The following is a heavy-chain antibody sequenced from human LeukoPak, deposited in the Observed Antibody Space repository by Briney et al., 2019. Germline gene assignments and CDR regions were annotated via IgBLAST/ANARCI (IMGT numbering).Heavy chain of an antibody. J-gene: IGHJ6*03. V-gene: IGHV3-23*01. CDR2: ISGSGGHT. D-gene: IGHD5-24*01. Sequence: GGSLRLSCEAPRITFSSHAMSWVRQAPGKGLQWVSLISGSGGHTYYGDSVKGRFTISRTNSKNTVYLQMSSLRAEDTAIYYCAKGGVATMRDGYNYYYYYMEVWGRGTTVTVSS. CDR3: AKGGVATMRDGYNYYYYYMEV. CDR1: RITFSSHA.